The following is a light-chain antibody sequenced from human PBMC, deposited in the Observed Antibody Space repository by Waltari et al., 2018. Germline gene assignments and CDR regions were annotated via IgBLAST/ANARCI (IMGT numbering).Light chain of an antibody. CDR3: QQTYSVPYT. CDR2: TAS. J-gene: IGKJ2*01. V-gene: IGKV1-39*01. Sequence: DIQMTQFPSSLSASVGDNITISCRASQTIDAYLNWYQQRPPKAPKLLMYTASRLQSGAPSRFSYSGSGTVFTLNVSSLQPEDFATYYCQQTYSVPYTFGQGTKVEIK. CDR1: QTIDAY.